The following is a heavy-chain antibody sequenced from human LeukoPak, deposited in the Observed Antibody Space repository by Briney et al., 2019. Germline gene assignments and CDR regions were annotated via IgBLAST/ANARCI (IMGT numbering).Heavy chain of an antibody. CDR3: ARTKPLDPFDF. V-gene: IGHV4-61*01. CDR2: IYYSGNT. J-gene: IGHJ3*01. Sequence: SETLSLTCTVSGGPVSSASHYWSWIRQPPGKGLEWIGYIYYSGNTYYNPSLKSRVTISVDTSKNQFSLKVNSVTAADTAVYYCARTKPLDPFDFWGQGTLVTVSS. CDR1: GGPVSSASHY.